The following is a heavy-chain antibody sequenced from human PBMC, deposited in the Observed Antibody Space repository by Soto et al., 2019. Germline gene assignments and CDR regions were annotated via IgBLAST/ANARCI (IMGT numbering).Heavy chain of an antibody. CDR2: INPNNGNT. CDR3: AREVYYYGSGSYYRYRYMDV. Sequence: ASVKVSCKASGYSFTGNSMHWVRQAPGQGLEWMGWINPNNGNTNYAQKLQDRVTMTTDTSTSTAYMELRSLRSDDTAVYYCAREVYYYGSGSYYRYRYMDVWGKGTTVTVSS. CDR1: GYSFTGNS. D-gene: IGHD3-10*01. J-gene: IGHJ6*03. V-gene: IGHV1-18*04.